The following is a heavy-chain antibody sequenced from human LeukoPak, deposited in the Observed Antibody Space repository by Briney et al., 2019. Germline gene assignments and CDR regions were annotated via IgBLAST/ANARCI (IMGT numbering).Heavy chain of an antibody. CDR1: GFTFSDYY. J-gene: IGHJ4*02. Sequence: GGSLRLSCAASGFTFSDYYMSWVRQAPGKGLEWVAVISYDGSNKYYADSVKGRFTISRDNSKNTLYLQMNSLRAEDTAVYYCAKATVVVEFEEYWGQGTLVTVSS. V-gene: IGHV3-30*18. D-gene: IGHD2-15*01. CDR3: AKATVVVEFEEY. CDR2: ISYDGSNK.